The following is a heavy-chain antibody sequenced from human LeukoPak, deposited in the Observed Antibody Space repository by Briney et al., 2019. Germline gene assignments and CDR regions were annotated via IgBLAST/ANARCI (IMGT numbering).Heavy chain of an antibody. J-gene: IGHJ5*02. CDR3: ARGRARRASRNNWFDP. D-gene: IGHD2-2*01. V-gene: IGHV1-8*03. CDR1: GYTFTSYD. CDR2: MIHNSGNT. Sequence: ASVKVSCKASGYTFTSYDFNWVRQATGQGLEWVGWMIHNSGNTGYAQKFQGRVTITRNTSISTAYMELSSLRSEDTAVYYCARGRARRASRNNWFDPWGQGTLVTVSS.